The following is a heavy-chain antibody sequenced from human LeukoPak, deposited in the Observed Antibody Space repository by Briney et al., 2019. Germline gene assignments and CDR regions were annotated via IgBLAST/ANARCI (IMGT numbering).Heavy chain of an antibody. D-gene: IGHD3-3*02. CDR2: IGSSGATQ. CDR1: GVTFSNYA. CDR3: ARVFSTYYFDY. J-gene: IGHJ4*02. Sequence: PGGSLRLSCAASGVTFSNYAMRWVRQAPGKGLQWVSAIGSSGATQHYADAVKGRFTISRDNSKNTVYLQMNSLRGEDTAVYYCARVFSTYYFDYWGQGTLVTVSS. V-gene: IGHV3-23*01.